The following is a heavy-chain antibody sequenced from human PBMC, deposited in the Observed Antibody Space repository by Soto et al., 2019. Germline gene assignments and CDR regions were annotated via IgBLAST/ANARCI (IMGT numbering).Heavy chain of an antibody. J-gene: IGHJ6*02. CDR2: ISSSGSTI. V-gene: IGHV3-48*03. CDR3: ARDKRVPAAIPPPTTVYYYYGMDV. CDR1: GFTFSSYE. Sequence: GGSLRLSCAASGFTFSSYEMNWVRQAPGKGLEWVSYISSSGSTIYYADSVKGRFTISRDNAKNSLYLQMNSLRAEDTAVYYCARDKRVPAAIPPPTTVYYYYGMDVWGQGTTVTVSS. D-gene: IGHD2-2*01.